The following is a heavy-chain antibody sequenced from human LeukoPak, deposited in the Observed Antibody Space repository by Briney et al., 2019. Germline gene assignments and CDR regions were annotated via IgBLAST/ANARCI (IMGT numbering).Heavy chain of an antibody. CDR1: GGSFSGYY. V-gene: IGHV4-34*01. CDR2: INHSGST. Sequence: SETLSLTCAVYGGSFSGYYWSWIRQPPGKGLEWIGEINHSGSTNYNPSLKSRVTISVDTSKNQFSLKLSSVTAADTAVYYCAAQYSSSWYLESDYWGQGTLVTVSS. D-gene: IGHD6-13*01. CDR3: AAQYSSSWYLESDY. J-gene: IGHJ4*02.